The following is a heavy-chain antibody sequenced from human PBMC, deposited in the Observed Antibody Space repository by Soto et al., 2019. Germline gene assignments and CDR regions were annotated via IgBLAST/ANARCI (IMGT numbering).Heavy chain of an antibody. V-gene: IGHV1-69*12. CDR2: IIPIFGTA. Sequence: QVQLVQSGAEVKKPGSSVKVSCKASGGTFSSYAISWVRQAPGQGLEWMGGIIPIFGTANYAQQCQGRVTITADESQSPADIELSSLRSEDPAVYFCAKTIGLGYFQPWGQGTLVPVSS. CDR1: GGTFSSYA. D-gene: IGHD1-26*01. J-gene: IGHJ1*01. CDR3: AKTIGLGYFQP.